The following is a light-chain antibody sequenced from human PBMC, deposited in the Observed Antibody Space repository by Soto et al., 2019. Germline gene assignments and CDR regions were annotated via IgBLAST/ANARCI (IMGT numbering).Light chain of an antibody. Sequence: QSVLTQPPSASGTPGQRVTISCSGSSSNIGSNTVNWYQQLPGTAPKLLIYSNNKRPSGVPDRFSGSKSGTSASLAISALQSEDEADYYCAAWDDSLNGHVVFGGGTKLTVL. CDR3: AAWDDSLNGHVV. V-gene: IGLV1-44*01. J-gene: IGLJ2*01. CDR1: SSNIGSNT. CDR2: SNN.